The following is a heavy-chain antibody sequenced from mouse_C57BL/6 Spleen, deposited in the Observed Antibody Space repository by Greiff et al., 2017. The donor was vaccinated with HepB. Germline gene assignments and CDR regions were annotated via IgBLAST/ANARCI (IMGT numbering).Heavy chain of an antibody. Sequence: VQLQQSGPELVKPGASVKLSCKASGYTFTSYDINWVKQRPGKGLEWIGWIYPRDGSTKYNEKFKGKATLTVDTSSSTAYMELHSLTSEDSAVYFCAISAPYPYWGQGTTLTVSS. CDR2: IYPRDGST. J-gene: IGHJ2*01. V-gene: IGHV1-85*01. CDR1: GYTFTSYD. CDR3: AISAPYPY.